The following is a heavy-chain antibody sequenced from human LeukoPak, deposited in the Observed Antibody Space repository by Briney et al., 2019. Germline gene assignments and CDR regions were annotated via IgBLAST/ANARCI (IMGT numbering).Heavy chain of an antibody. CDR1: GFTVSSNY. J-gene: IGHJ4*02. V-gene: IGHV3-53*01. CDR2: IYSGGST. CDR3: ARVGDYGGNLYY. D-gene: IGHD4-23*01. Sequence: GGSLRLSCAASGFTVSSNYMGWVRRAPGKGLEWVSVIYSGGSTYYADSVKGRFTISRDNSKNTLYLQMNSLRAEDTAVYYCARVGDYGGNLYYWGQGTLVTVSS.